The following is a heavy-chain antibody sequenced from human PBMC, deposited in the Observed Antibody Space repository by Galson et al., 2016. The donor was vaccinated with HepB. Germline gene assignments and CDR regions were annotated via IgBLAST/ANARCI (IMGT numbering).Heavy chain of an antibody. Sequence: SLRLSCAASGFTFSSCAMSRVRQAPGKGLVWVSSISRSGDSTYYADSVKGRFTISRDNSRDTLHLQMNSLRAEDTALYYCAKRPSTSWGPFEFWGQGSLVTVSS. V-gene: IGHV3-23*01. D-gene: IGHD7-27*01. CDR2: ISRSGDST. CDR3: AKRPSTSWGPFEF. J-gene: IGHJ4*02. CDR1: GFTFSSCA.